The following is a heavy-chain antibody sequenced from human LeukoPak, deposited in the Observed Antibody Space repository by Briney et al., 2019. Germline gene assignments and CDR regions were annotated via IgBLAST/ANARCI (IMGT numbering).Heavy chain of an antibody. Sequence: PGGSLRLSCAASGFTVSSNYMSWVRQAPGKGLEWVSVIYSGGSTYYADSVKGRFTISRDNSKNTLYLQMNSLRAEDTAVYYCARDGSYCSSTSCYGVWGQGTLVTVSS. D-gene: IGHD2-2*01. CDR1: GFTVSSNY. V-gene: IGHV3-53*01. CDR2: IYSGGST. J-gene: IGHJ4*02. CDR3: ARDGSYCSSTSCYGV.